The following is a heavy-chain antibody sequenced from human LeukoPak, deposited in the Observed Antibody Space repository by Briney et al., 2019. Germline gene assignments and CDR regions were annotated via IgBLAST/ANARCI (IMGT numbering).Heavy chain of an antibody. CDR1: GFTFSSYS. Sequence: PGGSLRLSCAASGFTFSSYSMNRVRQPPGKGLECVSSISRSSSYIYYADSVKGRFTISRENAKNSLYLQMNSLRAEDTAVYYCARDRYDSSGYYLPSLDYWGQGTLVTVSS. CDR3: ARDRYDSSGYYLPSLDY. D-gene: IGHD3-22*01. CDR2: ISRSSSYI. J-gene: IGHJ4*02. V-gene: IGHV3-21*01.